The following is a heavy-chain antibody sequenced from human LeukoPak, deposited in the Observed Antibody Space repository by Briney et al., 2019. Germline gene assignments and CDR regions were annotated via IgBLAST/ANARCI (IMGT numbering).Heavy chain of an antibody. D-gene: IGHD3-22*01. CDR1: SDSFSLYY. J-gene: IGHJ5*02. V-gene: IGHV4-4*07. Sequence: SETLSLTCNVSSDSFSLYYWSWIRQPAGMGLEWIGRLHPNGGVNYNPSLRSRVTLSGDTSKKQVFLRLTAVTAADTAVYYCARVIGVNDKYFDPWGQGIPVTVTS. CDR2: LHPNGGV. CDR3: ARVIGVNDKYFDP.